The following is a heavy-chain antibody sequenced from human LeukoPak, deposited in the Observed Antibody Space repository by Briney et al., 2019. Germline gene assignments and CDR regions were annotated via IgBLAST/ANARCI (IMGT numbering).Heavy chain of an antibody. CDR3: ARGYCSGGSCYQKPYWYFDL. CDR1: GGSISSYY. Sequence: SETLSLTCTVSGGSISSYYWSWIRQPAGKGLEWIGRIYTSGSTNYNPSLRSRVTMSVDTSKNQFSLKLSSVTAADTAVYYCARGYCSGGSCYQKPYWYFDLWGRGTLVTVSS. D-gene: IGHD2-15*01. V-gene: IGHV4-4*07. CDR2: IYTSGST. J-gene: IGHJ2*01.